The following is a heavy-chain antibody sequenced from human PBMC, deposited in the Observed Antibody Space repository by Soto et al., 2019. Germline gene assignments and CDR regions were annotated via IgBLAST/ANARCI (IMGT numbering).Heavy chain of an antibody. CDR3: ARHDADHDGGGWFGP. CDR2: VHHSGST. CDR1: GVSISNHY. Sequence: SETLSLTCTVSGVSISNHYWSWIRQPPGKPLEWIAYVHHSGSTDYNPSLRSRVTISVDTSKNQISLRLTSVTAADTAVYYCARHDADHDGGGWFGPWGQGTLVTVSS. V-gene: IGHV4-59*08. J-gene: IGHJ5*02. D-gene: IGHD1-1*01.